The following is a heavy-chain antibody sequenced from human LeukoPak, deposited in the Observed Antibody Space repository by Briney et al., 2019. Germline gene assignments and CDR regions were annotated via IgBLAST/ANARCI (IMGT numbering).Heavy chain of an antibody. CDR2: ISYDGTNK. J-gene: IGHJ4*02. Sequence: GGSLRLSCAASGFTFSNYGMHRVRQAPGKGLEWVAVISYDGTNKYYADSVKGRFTISRDNSKNTLYLQMNSLRAEDTAVYYCAKDPTAGWGYGGNRHYFDYWGQGTLVTVSS. CDR3: AKDPTAGWGYGGNRHYFDY. CDR1: GFTFSNYG. V-gene: IGHV3-30*18. D-gene: IGHD4-23*01.